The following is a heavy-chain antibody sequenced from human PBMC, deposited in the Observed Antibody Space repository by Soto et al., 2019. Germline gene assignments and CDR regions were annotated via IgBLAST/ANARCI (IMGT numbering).Heavy chain of an antibody. Sequence: GGSLRLSCAASGFTFRTYKMNWVRQAPGRGLEWVANINQYGSEIYYVDSVKGRFTLSRDNANNSLSLQMNSLRAEATAVYYCARTDYGMDVWGRGTTVTVSS. V-gene: IGHV3-7*03. J-gene: IGHJ6*02. CDR3: ARTDYGMDV. CDR2: INQYGSEI. CDR1: GFTFRTYK.